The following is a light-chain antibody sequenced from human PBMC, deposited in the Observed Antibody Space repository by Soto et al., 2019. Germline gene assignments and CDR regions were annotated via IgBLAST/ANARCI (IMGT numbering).Light chain of an antibody. CDR2: RVS. CDR3: YQYGSKPPT. V-gene: IGKV3-20*01. J-gene: IGKJ1*01. Sequence: ESVMIQSPGTLSLSPGGRATLSCRAIQSVTNKQFAWFRQKPRQAPRLLIWRVSNRATGIPERFSGSGSGTDFTLTISRLEPEDFAVVYCYQYGSKPPTFGQGTKVDIK. CDR1: QSVTNKQ.